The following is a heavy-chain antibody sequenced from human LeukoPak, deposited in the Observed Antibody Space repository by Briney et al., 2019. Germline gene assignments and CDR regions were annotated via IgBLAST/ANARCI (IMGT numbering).Heavy chain of an antibody. J-gene: IGHJ4*02. CDR3: AKTPSGWGNDYFDY. D-gene: IGHD6-19*01. Sequence: PGRSLRLSCAASGFTFSSYGMHWVRQAPGKGLEWVAVISYDGSNKYYADSVKGRFTISRDNAKNSLYLQMNSLRSDDTALYYCAKTPSGWGNDYFDYWGQGTLVTVSS. V-gene: IGHV3-30*18. CDR2: ISYDGSNK. CDR1: GFTFSSYG.